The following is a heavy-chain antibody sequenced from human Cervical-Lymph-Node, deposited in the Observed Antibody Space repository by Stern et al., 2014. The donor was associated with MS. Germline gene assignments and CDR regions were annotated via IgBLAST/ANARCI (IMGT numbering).Heavy chain of an antibody. D-gene: IGHD3-22*01. CDR2: IYHSGST. J-gene: IGHJ4*02. Sequence: QLQLQESGPGLVKPSGTLSLICAVPGGSTRSSNWWSWVRPPPGKGLEWIGEIYHSGSTNYNLSLKSRVTISVDKSKNQFSLKLSSVTAADTAVYYCARRPLSGYSSHFDYWGQGTLVTVSS. V-gene: IGHV4-4*02. CDR1: GGSTRSSNW. CDR3: ARRPLSGYSSHFDY.